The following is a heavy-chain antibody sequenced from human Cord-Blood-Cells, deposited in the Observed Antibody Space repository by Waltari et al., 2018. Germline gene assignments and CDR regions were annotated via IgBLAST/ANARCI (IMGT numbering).Heavy chain of an antibody. J-gene: IGHJ3*02. CDR1: VFTSSSYW. Sequence: EVQLVESGGGLVQPGGSLRLSCAASVFTSSSYWMHRVRQAPRKGLVCVSRINSDGSSTSYADSVKGRFTISRDNAKNTLYLQMNSLRAEDTAVYYCASLEYSSSSGAFDIWGQGTMVTVSS. CDR3: ASLEYSSSSGAFDI. D-gene: IGHD6-6*01. CDR2: INSDGSST. V-gene: IGHV3-74*01.